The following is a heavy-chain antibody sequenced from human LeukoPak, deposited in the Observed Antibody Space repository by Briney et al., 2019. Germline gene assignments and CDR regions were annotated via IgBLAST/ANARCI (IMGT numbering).Heavy chain of an antibody. CDR1: GGSISSYY. CDR3: ARVRDGSHRNAKLDY. D-gene: IGHD5-24*01. J-gene: IGHJ4*02. Sequence: SETLSLTCTVSGGSISSYYWSWIRQPPGKGLEWIGYIHHSGSTYYNPSLKSRVTISVDTSKNQFSLKLSSVTAADTAVYYCARVRDGSHRNAKLDYWGQGTLVTVSS. V-gene: IGHV4-59*12. CDR2: IHHSGST.